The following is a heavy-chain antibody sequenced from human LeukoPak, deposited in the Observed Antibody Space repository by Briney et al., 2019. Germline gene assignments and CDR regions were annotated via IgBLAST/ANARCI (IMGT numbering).Heavy chain of an antibody. J-gene: IGHJ4*02. V-gene: IGHV3-30*04. CDR2: ISYDGSHK. CDR3: ARDQIGSSWDPIFDY. Sequence: GALRLSCAASGFTFSNNALHWVRQAPGKGLEWVAVISYDGSHKYYADSVKGRFTISRDNSKNTLYLQMNSLRAEDTAVYYCARDQIGSSWDPIFDYWGQGTLVTVSS. CDR1: GFTFSNNA. D-gene: IGHD6-13*01.